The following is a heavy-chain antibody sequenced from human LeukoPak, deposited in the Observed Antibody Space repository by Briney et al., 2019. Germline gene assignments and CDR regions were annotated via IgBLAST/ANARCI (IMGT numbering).Heavy chain of an antibody. CDR2: ISVSSSTI. V-gene: IGHV3-48*04. CDR3: ASGSVDWPPFDY. CDR1: GFTFSSYS. J-gene: IGHJ4*02. Sequence: GGSLRLSCAASGFTFSSYSMNWVRQAPGKGLEWVSYISVSSSTIYYADSVKGRFTISRDNAKNSLYLQMNSLRAEDTAVYYCASGSVDWPPFDYWGQGTLVTVSS. D-gene: IGHD3/OR15-3a*01.